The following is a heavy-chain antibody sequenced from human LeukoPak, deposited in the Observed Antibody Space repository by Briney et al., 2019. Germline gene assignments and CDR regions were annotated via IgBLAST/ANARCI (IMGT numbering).Heavy chain of an antibody. D-gene: IGHD5-12*01. V-gene: IGHV3-20*04. CDR3: AKDLGYRIFDY. CDR2: INWNAGST. J-gene: IGHJ4*02. CDR1: GFTFDNYG. Sequence: GGSLRLSCAASGFTFDNYGMSWVRQAPGKGLEWVSGINWNAGSTAYADSVKGRFIISRDNSKNTLYLQMNSLRAEDTAVYYCAKDLGYRIFDYWGQGTLVTVSS.